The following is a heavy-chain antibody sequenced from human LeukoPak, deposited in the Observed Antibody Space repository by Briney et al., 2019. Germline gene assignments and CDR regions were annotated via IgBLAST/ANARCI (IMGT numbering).Heavy chain of an antibody. CDR2: INPNSGGT. CDR1: GYSFSNYA. J-gene: IGHJ4*02. Sequence: RASVKVSCKASGYSFSNYAISWVRQAPGQGLEWMGWINPNSGGTNYAQKFQGRVTMTRDTSISTAYMELSRLRSDDTAVYYCARDWAAVAGTDYWGQGTLVTVSS. D-gene: IGHD6-19*01. CDR3: ARDWAAVAGTDY. V-gene: IGHV1-2*02.